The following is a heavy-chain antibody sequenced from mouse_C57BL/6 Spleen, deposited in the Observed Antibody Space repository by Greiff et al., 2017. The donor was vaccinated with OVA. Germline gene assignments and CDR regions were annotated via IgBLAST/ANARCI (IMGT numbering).Heavy chain of an antibody. D-gene: IGHD2-2*01. J-gene: IGHJ2*01. CDR1: GFTFSDYY. Sequence: DVQLVESEGGLVQPGSSMKLSCTASGFTFSDYYMAWVRQVPEKGLEWVANINYDGSSTYYLDSLKSRFIISRDNAKNILYLQMSSLKSEDTATYYCARGHGYDEGRYFDYWGQGTTLTVSS. CDR2: INYDGSST. CDR3: ARGHGYDEGRYFDY. V-gene: IGHV5-16*01.